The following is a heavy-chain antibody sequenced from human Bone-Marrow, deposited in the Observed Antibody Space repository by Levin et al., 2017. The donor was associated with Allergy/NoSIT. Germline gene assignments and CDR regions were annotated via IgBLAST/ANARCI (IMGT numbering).Heavy chain of an antibody. D-gene: IGHD2-21*01. V-gene: IGHV3-11*01. J-gene: IGHJ4*02. CDR1: GFTFSAYY. CDR3: AGVGDSGLDY. Sequence: TAGGSLRLSCAASGFTFSAYYMSWIRQAPGKGLEWVSYISNSGNSIYYADSVKGRFTVSRDNAKNSLSLQMNSLRAEDTAVYYCAGVGDSGLDYWGQGTQVTVSS. CDR2: ISNSGNSI.